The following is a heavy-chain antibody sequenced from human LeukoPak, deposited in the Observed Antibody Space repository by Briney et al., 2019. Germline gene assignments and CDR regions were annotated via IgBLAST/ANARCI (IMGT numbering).Heavy chain of an antibody. Sequence: GGTLRLPCAAFGYMFNKYGINWVRQAPGKGLEWVSGISDSGGRTYYADSVRGRFTISRDNSKNTLFLQMNGLRAEDTAIYYCAKDLHYNYDNSGYMSSFDYWGQGTVVTVSS. V-gene: IGHV3-23*01. CDR2: ISDSGGRT. J-gene: IGHJ4*02. CDR1: GYMFNKYG. CDR3: AKDLHYNYDNSGYMSSFDY. D-gene: IGHD3-22*01.